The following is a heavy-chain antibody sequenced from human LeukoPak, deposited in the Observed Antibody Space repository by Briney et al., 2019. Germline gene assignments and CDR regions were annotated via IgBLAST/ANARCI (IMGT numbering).Heavy chain of an antibody. J-gene: IGHJ6*03. D-gene: IGHD4-17*01. CDR3: AKDPNDYGEYYYYMDV. V-gene: IGHV3-30*18. CDR2: ISYDAKSN. Sequence: GGSLRLSCVTSGFTFSSYGMHWVRQVPGKGLEWVAVISYDAKSNYHVDSVKGRFTISRDNSKNTLYLQMNSLRAEDTAVYYCAKDPNDYGEYYYYMDVWGKGTTVTVSS. CDR1: GFTFSSYG.